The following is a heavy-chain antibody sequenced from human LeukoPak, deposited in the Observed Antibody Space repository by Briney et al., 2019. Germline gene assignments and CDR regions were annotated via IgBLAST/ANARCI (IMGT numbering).Heavy chain of an antibody. CDR3: ARRVMAVAGAYNWFDP. CDR2: INHSGST. D-gene: IGHD6-19*01. Sequence: PSETLSLTCAVYGGSFSGYYWSWIRQPPGKGLEWIGEINHSGSTNYNPSLKSRVTISVDTSKNQFSLKLSSVTAADTAVYYCARRVMAVAGAYNWFDPWGQGTLVTVSS. V-gene: IGHV4-34*01. J-gene: IGHJ5*02. CDR1: GGSFSGYY.